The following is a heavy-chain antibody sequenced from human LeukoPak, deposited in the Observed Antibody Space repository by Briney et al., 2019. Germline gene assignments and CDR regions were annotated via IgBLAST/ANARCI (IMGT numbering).Heavy chain of an antibody. CDR2: IIPILGIA. D-gene: IGHD6-19*01. V-gene: IGHV1-69*04. Sequence: WASVKVSCKASGGTFSSYAISWVRQAPGQGLEWMGRIIPILGIANYAQKFQGRVTITADKSTSTAYMELSSLRSEDTAVYYCARERGGSSGCAEWGQGTLVTVSS. CDR3: ARERGGSSGCAE. CDR1: GGTFSSYA. J-gene: IGHJ4*02.